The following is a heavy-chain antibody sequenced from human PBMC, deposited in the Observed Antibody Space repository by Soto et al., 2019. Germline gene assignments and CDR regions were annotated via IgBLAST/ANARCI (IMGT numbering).Heavy chain of an antibody. D-gene: IGHD3-9*01. CDR2: IYHRGST. Sequence: LQLQESGPGLVKPSETLSLTCTVSGDSISSSTNYWGWIRQPPGKGLEWIGSIYHRGSTYYNPSLKSRVXXSXDXXKNQFSLKLSSVTAADTAVYYCARHINYDILTPAYWGQGTLVTVSS. CDR1: GDSISSSTNY. J-gene: IGHJ4*02. V-gene: IGHV4-39*01. CDR3: ARHINYDILTPAY.